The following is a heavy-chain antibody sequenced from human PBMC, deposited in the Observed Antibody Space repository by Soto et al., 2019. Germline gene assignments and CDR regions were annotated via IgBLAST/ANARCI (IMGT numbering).Heavy chain of an antibody. Sequence: SETLSLTCTVSGGSVSSGSYYWSWIRQPPGKGLEWIGYIYYSGRTNYNPPLKSRVTISVDTSKNQFSLKLSSVTAADTAVYYCARVYTWFDPWGQRTLVTVS. J-gene: IGHJ5*02. CDR1: GGSVSSGSYY. V-gene: IGHV4-61*01. D-gene: IGHD2-2*02. CDR3: ARVYTWFDP. CDR2: IYYSGRT.